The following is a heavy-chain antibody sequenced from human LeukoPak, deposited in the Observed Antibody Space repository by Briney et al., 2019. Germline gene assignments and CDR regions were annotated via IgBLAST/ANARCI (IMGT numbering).Heavy chain of an antibody. CDR2: MNPDSGAT. CDR1: GYTFTSYD. J-gene: IGHJ4*02. Sequence: ASVRVSCKASGYTFTSYDINWLRQPTGQGLEWMGWMNPDSGATGYEQKFQGRFTVTRDTAITTAYLELTSLTAEDTAVYYCAESAMGGGVKFVHWGQGTLVIVS. CDR3: AESAMGGGVKFVH. V-gene: IGHV1-8*01. D-gene: IGHD3-16*01.